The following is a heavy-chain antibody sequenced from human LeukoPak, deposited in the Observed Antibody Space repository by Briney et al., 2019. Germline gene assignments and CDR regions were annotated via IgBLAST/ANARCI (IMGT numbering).Heavy chain of an antibody. V-gene: IGHV1-2*02. Sequence: ASVKVSCKASGYTFTGYYMHWVRQAPGQGLEWMGWINPNSGGTNYAQKFQGRVTMTRDTFISTAYMELSRLRSDDTAVYYCAKDLLGTMVLGTWGQGTMVTVSS. CDR2: INPNSGGT. J-gene: IGHJ3*01. CDR1: GYTFTGYY. CDR3: AKDLLGTMVLGT. D-gene: IGHD3-10*01.